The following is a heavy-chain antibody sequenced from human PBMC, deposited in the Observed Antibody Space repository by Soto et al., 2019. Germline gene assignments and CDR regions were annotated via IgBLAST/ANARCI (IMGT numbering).Heavy chain of an antibody. V-gene: IGHV4-39*01. Sequence: SETLSLTCTVSGGSVSSNDYSWGWIRQSPGKGLEWIGTIYSSEDTHYNPSLLSRVTISVDTSKNQFSLKLSSVTAADTAVYYCARLRFLEWLLSRMDVWGQGTTVTVSS. CDR1: GGSVSSNDYS. CDR2: IYSSEDT. J-gene: IGHJ6*02. CDR3: ARLRFLEWLLSRMDV. D-gene: IGHD3-3*01.